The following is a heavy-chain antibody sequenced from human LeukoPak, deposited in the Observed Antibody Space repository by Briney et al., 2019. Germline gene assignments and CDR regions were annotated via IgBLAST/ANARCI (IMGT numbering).Heavy chain of an antibody. CDR3: ARLPRYYYDSSGYYPFDY. D-gene: IGHD3-22*01. Sequence: GASVKVSCKASGYTFTSYDINWVRQATGQGLEWMGWMNPNSGNTGYAQKFQGRVTMTRNTSISTAYMELSSLRSEDTAVYYCARLPRYYYDSSGYYPFDYWGQGTLVTVSS. V-gene: IGHV1-8*02. J-gene: IGHJ4*02. CDR2: MNPNSGNT. CDR1: GYTFTSYD.